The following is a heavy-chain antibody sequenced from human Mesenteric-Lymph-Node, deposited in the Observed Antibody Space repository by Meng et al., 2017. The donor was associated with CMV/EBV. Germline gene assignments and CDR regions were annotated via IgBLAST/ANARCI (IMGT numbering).Heavy chain of an antibody. CDR1: GASISSPSYY. CDR3: ARESGDRTDWFDS. Sequence: VSGASISSPSYYWGWIRQPPGKGLEWIGSVSKSGNTFDNPSLKNRVSMSVDTSKNQVSLKLTSVTAADTAMYYCARESGDRTDWFDSWGQGTLVTVSS. CDR2: VSKSGNT. D-gene: IGHD4-17*01. J-gene: IGHJ5*01. V-gene: IGHV4-39*07.